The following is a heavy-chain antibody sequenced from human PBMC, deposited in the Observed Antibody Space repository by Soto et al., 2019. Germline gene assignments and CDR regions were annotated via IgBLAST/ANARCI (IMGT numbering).Heavy chain of an antibody. CDR1: GGSISNYY. V-gene: IGHV4-59*08. Sequence: SETLSLTCTVSGGSISNYYWTWIRQPPGKGLEWIGYIYYSGSTNYNPSLKSRVTISVDTSKNQFSLKLSSVTAADTAVYYCARHSPLYYYYGMDVWGQGTTVTVSS. CDR2: IYYSGST. CDR3: ARHSPLYYYYGMDV. J-gene: IGHJ6*02.